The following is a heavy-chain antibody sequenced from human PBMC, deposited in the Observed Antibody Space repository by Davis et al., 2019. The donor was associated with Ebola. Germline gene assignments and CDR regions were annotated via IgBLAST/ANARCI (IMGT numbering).Heavy chain of an antibody. CDR1: GGSISSGDYY. V-gene: IGHV4-30-4*01. D-gene: IGHD2-2*02. J-gene: IGHJ6*04. CDR2: IYYSGST. Sequence: SETLSLTCTVSGGSISSGDYYWSWIRQPPGKGLEWIGYIYYSGSTYYNPSLKSRVTISVDTSKNQFSLKLSSVTAADTAVYYCARDRIVVVPAAIVYYYYGMDVWGKGTTVTVSS. CDR3: ARDRIVVVPAAIVYYYYGMDV.